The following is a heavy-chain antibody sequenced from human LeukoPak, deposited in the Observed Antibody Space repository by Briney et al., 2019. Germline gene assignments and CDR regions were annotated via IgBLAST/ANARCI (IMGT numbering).Heavy chain of an antibody. CDR1: GGSISSYY. D-gene: IGHD2-15*01. V-gene: IGHV4-59*08. J-gene: IGHJ4*02. CDR3: ARQAYCSGGSCYFVFDY. Sequence: PSETLSLTCTVSGGSISSYYWSWIRQPPGKGLEWIGYIYYSGSTNYNPSLKSRVTISVDTSKNQFSLKLSSVTAADTAVYYCARQAYCSGGSCYFVFDYWGQGTLVTVSS. CDR2: IYYSGST.